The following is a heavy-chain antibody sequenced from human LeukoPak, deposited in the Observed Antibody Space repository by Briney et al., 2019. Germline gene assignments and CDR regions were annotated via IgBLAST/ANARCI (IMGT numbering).Heavy chain of an antibody. CDR2: ISSSSSYI. CDR3: AAILTGYFGAFDI. V-gene: IGHV3-21*04. J-gene: IGHJ3*02. D-gene: IGHD3-9*01. CDR1: GFTFSSYS. Sequence: GGSLRLSCAASGFTFSSYSMNWVRQAPGKGLEWVSSISSSSSYIYYADSVKGRFTISRDNAKNSLYLQMNSLRAEDTAVYYCAAILTGYFGAFDIWGQGTMVTVSS.